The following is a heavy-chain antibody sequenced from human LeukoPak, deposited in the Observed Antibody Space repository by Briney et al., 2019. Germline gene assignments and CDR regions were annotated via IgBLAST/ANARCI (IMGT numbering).Heavy chain of an antibody. CDR1: GGTFSSYA. V-gene: IGHV1-69*01. Sequence: SVKVSCKASGGTFSSYAISWVRQAPGQGLEWMGGIIPIFGTANYAQKFQGRVTITADESTSTAYMELSSLRSEDTAVYYCAWIAVAGIGAFDIWGQGIMVTVSS. D-gene: IGHD6-19*01. CDR2: IIPIFGTA. J-gene: IGHJ3*02. CDR3: AWIAVAGIGAFDI.